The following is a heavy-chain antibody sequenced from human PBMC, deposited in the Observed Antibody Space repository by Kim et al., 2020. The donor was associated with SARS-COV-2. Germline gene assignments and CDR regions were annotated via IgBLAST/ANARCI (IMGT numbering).Heavy chain of an antibody. V-gene: IGHV4-34*01. CDR1: GGSFSGYY. D-gene: IGHD1-26*01. CDR3: ARAKGGGSYPHFDY. CDR2: INHSGST. J-gene: IGHJ4*02. Sequence: SETLSLTCAVYGGSFSGYYWSWIRQPPGKGLEWIGEINHSGSTNYNPSLKSRVTISVDTSKNQFSLKLSSVTAADTAVYYCARAKGGGSYPHFDYWGQGTLVTVSS.